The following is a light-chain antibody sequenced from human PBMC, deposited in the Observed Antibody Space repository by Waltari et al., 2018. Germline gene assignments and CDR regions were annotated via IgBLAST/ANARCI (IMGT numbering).Light chain of an antibody. J-gene: IGKJ5*01. CDR2: WAS. V-gene: IGKV4-1*01. Sequence: DIVMTQSPDSLAVSLVERATITCKSSQRVLYSTNSKDYLAWYQQKPGQPPKLLIYWASTRESGVPDRFSGSGSGTDFTLTISSLQAEDVAVYYCQQYCTIPITFGQGTRLEIK. CDR3: QQYCTIPIT. CDR1: QRVLYSTNSKDY.